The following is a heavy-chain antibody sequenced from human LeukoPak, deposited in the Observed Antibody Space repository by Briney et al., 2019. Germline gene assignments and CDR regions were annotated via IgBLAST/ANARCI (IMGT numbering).Heavy chain of an antibody. V-gene: IGHV3-23*01. J-gene: IGHJ4*02. CDR2: ISGSGGST. CDR1: GFTFSTYG. Sequence: GGSLRLSCPASGFTFSTYGMTWVRQAPGKGLESVSAISGSGGSTYYADSVKGRFTISRDNSKNTLYLQMNSLRAEDTAVYYCAKDGFVPPPHSRRSGRPYYYDDWGQGTLVTVSS. D-gene: IGHD1-26*01. CDR3: AKDGFVPPPHSRRSGRPYYYDD.